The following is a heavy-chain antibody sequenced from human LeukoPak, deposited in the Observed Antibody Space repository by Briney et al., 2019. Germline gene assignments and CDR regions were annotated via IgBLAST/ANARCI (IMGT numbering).Heavy chain of an antibody. V-gene: IGHV4-39*01. CDR3: ASESYNWNDDAGSRYLDY. Sequence: SETLSLTCTVSGGSISSSSYYWGWIRQPPGQGLEWIGSIYYSGSTYYNPSLKSRVTISVDTSKNQFSLKLSSVTAADTAVYYCASESYNWNDDAGSRYLDYWGQGTLVTVSS. D-gene: IGHD1-20*01. CDR2: IYYSGST. CDR1: GGSISSSSYY. J-gene: IGHJ4*02.